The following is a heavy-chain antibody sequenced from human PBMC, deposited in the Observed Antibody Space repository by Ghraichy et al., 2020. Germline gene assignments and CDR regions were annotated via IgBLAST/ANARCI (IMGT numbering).Heavy chain of an antibody. J-gene: IGHJ4*02. CDR1: GYTFTTYG. D-gene: IGHD3-10*01. CDR3: VRDRGYGIDTFDY. Sequence: VKVSCKASGYTFTTYGISWVRQAPGQGLEWMGWISGYNGDTNYAQRLRGRVTMTTDTSTSTAYMELRSLRSDDTAVYYCVRDRGYGIDTFDYWGQGTLVTVSS. V-gene: IGHV1-18*01. CDR2: ISGYNGDT.